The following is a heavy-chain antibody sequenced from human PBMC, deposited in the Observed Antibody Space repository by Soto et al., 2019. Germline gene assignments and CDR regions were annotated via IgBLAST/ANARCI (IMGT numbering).Heavy chain of an antibody. CDR3: TTDLPGAPDDY. CDR2: IKSKADSGTI. Sequence: GGSLRLSCAASGFIFSNAWMNWVRQAPGKGLEWVGRIKSKADSGTIDFAAPVKGRFTISRDDSKNALYLQMNSLKTEDTAVYYCTTDLPGAPDDYWGQGSLVTVSS. J-gene: IGHJ4*02. D-gene: IGHD1-26*01. CDR1: GFIFSNAW. V-gene: IGHV3-15*07.